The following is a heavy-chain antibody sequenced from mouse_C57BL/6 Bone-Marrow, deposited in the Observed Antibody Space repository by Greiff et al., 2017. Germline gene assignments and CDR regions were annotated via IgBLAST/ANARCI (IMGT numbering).Heavy chain of an antibody. V-gene: IGHV1-69*01. CDR3: AREGYYYGKGY. Sequence: QVQLQQPGAELVMPGASVKLSCKASGYTFTSYWLHWVKQRPGQGLEWIGEIDPSDSYTNYNQKFKGKSTVTVDKSSSTAYMQLSSLTSEDSAVYYGAREGYYYGKGYGGQGTTLTVSS. CDR2: IDPSDSYT. D-gene: IGHD1-1*01. J-gene: IGHJ2*01. CDR1: GYTFTSYW.